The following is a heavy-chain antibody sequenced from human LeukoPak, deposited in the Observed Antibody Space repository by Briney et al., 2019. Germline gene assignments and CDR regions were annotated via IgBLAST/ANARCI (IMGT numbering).Heavy chain of an antibody. Sequence: TSETLSLTCTVSGGSISSYYWSWIRQPPGKGLEWIGYIYYSGSTNYNPSLKSRVTISVDTSKNQFSLKLSSVTAADTAVYYCARNPNGGWYGFDYWGQGTLVTVSS. V-gene: IGHV4-59*01. CDR3: ARNPNGGWYGFDY. J-gene: IGHJ4*02. CDR1: GGSISSYY. D-gene: IGHD6-19*01. CDR2: IYYSGST.